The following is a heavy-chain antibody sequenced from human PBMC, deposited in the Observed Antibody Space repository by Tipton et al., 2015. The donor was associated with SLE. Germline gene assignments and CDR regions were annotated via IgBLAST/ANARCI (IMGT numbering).Heavy chain of an antibody. CDR3: ASGLLSGGNWFDP. CDR2: AYASGNT. J-gene: IGHJ5*02. CDR1: GGSISRYS. D-gene: IGHD1-26*01. V-gene: IGHV4-4*07. Sequence: TLSLTCTVSGGSISRYSWSWIRQPAGKALEWIGHAYASGNTNYNPSLKSRVTMSVETSKNQFSLRLRSVTAADTAVYYCASGLLSGGNWFDPWGQGTLVSVSS.